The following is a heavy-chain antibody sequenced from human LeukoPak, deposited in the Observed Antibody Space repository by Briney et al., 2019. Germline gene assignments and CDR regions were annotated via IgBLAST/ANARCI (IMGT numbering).Heavy chain of an antibody. CDR2: IRSSSET. CDR1: GFTFSHYS. CDR3: ARDAGNSGYGCDL. V-gene: IGHV3-48*01. J-gene: IGHJ5*02. Sequence: GGSLRLSCVASGFTFSHYSMNWVRQAPGKGLGWVSHIRSSSETFYADSVKGRFTISRDNARNSLYLQMNNLRGEDTAIYYCARDAGNSGYGCDLWGQGTLVTVSS. D-gene: IGHD5-12*01.